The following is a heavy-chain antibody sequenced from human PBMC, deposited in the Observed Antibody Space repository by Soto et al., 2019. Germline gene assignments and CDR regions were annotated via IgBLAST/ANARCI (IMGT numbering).Heavy chain of an antibody. Sequence: GGSLRLSCTASGFTFGDYGMSWFRQAPGKGLGWVGFIRSKAYGGTTEYAASVKGRFTISRDHSKSIAYLQMNSLKTEDTAVYYCTRVRRSVYSGSDFDYWGQGPLVTVSS. CDR3: TRVRRSVYSGSDFDY. D-gene: IGHD5-12*01. J-gene: IGHJ4*02. V-gene: IGHV3-49*03. CDR1: GFTFGDYG. CDR2: IRSKAYGGTT.